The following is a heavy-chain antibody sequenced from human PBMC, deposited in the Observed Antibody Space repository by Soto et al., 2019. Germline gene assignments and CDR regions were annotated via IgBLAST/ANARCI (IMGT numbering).Heavy chain of an antibody. V-gene: IGHV3-48*01. CDR1: GFPYSSYS. CDR2: ISSSSINT. J-gene: IGHJ4*02. D-gene: IGHD6-19*01. CDR3: AREWSISVAAPGY. Sequence: PGGSLRPSCAASGFPYSSYSMNSVHQAPGNGLEWVSCISSSSINTHYAVSVKGRFTISRDNSKNTLYVQMTSLRAEDTAVYYCAREWSISVAAPGYWGQGTLVTVSS.